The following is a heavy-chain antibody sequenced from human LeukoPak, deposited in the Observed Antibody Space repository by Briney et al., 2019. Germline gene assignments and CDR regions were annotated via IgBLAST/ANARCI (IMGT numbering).Heavy chain of an antibody. CDR1: GFTVSSNY. CDR3: ARAGGGDKQQLVWYFDL. Sequence: TGGSLRLSCAASGFTVSSNYMSWVRRAPGKGLEWVSLIYSGGVTYYADSVKGRFTISRDNSKNTLYLQMNSLRAEDTAVYYCARAGGGDKQQLVWYFDLWGRGTLVTVPS. J-gene: IGHJ2*01. D-gene: IGHD6-13*01. V-gene: IGHV3-53*01. CDR2: IYSGGVT.